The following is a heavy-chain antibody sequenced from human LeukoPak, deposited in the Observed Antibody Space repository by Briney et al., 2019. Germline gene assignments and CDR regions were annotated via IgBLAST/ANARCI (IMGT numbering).Heavy chain of an antibody. Sequence: SETLSLTCIVSGGSISSSIYYWAWVRQPPGKGLEWIGTVFYNGATQYSPSLRSRVTISIDTSKNQFSLKLSSVTAADTAVYYCARRGTGLDWFDPWGQGTLVTVSS. CDR1: GGSISSSIYY. V-gene: IGHV4-39*07. CDR2: VFYNGAT. CDR3: ARRGTGLDWFDP. J-gene: IGHJ5*02. D-gene: IGHD1-1*01.